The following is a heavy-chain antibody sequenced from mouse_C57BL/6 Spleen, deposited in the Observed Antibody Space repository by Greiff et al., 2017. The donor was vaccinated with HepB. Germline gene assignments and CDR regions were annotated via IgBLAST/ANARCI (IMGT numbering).Heavy chain of an antibody. Sequence: QVQLQQPGAELVRPGYSVKLSCKASGYTFTSYWMDWVKQRPGQGLEWIGNIYPSDSETHYNQKFKDKATLTVDKSSSTAYMQLSSLTSEDSAVYYCARGGLLGYYFDYWGQGTTLTVSS. V-gene: IGHV1-61*01. D-gene: IGHD2-3*01. CDR3: ARGGLLGYYFDY. CDR1: GYTFTSYW. CDR2: IYPSDSET. J-gene: IGHJ2*01.